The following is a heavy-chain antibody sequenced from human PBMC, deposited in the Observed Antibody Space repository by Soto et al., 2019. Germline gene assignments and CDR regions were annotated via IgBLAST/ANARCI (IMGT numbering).Heavy chain of an antibody. D-gene: IGHD3-10*02. Sequence: GSLRLSCAASGFKFPSYAVSWVRQAPGRRLEWVAIISGSSEIKSYADSVEGRFTISRDDSKNTLYLQMSSLRAEDTAIYYCAKMLGYYYYYPLDVWGQGTTVTVSS. CDR2: ISGSSEIK. V-gene: IGHV3-23*01. J-gene: IGHJ6*02. CDR3: AKMLGYYYYYPLDV. CDR1: GFKFPSYA.